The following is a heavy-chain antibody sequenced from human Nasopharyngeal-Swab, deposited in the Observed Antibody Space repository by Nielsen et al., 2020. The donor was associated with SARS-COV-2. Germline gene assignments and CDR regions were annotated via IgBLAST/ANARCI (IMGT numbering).Heavy chain of an antibody. D-gene: IGHD3-10*01. V-gene: IGHV4-34*01. CDR2: INHSGST. Sequence: WIRQPPGKGLEWMGKINHSGSTNYNPSLKSRVTISVDTSKNQFSLKLSSVTAADTAVYYCARAKVGEARPHPVASVRYMDVWGKGTTVTVSS. CDR3: ARAKVGEARPHPVASVRYMDV. J-gene: IGHJ6*03.